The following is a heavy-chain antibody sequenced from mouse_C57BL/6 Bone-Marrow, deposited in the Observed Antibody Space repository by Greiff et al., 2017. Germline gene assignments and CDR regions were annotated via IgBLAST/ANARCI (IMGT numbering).Heavy chain of an antibody. CDR2: INYDGSST. J-gene: IGHJ4*01. CDR1: GFTFSDYY. CDR3: AREYYRNPHYYAMDY. Sequence: EVQRVESEGGLVQPGSSMKLSCTASGFTFSDYYMAWVRQVPEKGLEWVANINYDGSSTYYLDSLKSRFIISRDNAKNILYLQMSSLKSEDTATYYCAREYYRNPHYYAMDYWGQGTSVTVSS. V-gene: IGHV5-16*01. D-gene: IGHD2-5*01.